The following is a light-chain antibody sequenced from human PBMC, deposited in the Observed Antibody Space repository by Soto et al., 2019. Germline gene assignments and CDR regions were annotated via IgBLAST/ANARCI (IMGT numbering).Light chain of an antibody. J-gene: IGLJ2*01. V-gene: IGLV2-14*03. CDR1: SSDVGAYNY. Sequence: QSALTQPASVSGSPGQSITISCTGTSSDVGAYNYVSWYQHHPGKAPKLMIYDVSNRPSGVSNRFSGSKSGNTASLTISGLQAEDAADYYCNSFTTSSTLVFGGGTKVTVL. CDR3: NSFTTSSTLV. CDR2: DVS.